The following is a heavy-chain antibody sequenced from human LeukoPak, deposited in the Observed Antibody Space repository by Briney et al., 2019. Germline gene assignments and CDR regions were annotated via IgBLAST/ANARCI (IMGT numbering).Heavy chain of an antibody. D-gene: IGHD6-19*01. CDR1: GFTFDDYA. J-gene: IGHJ4*02. Sequence: GRSLRLSCAASGFTFDDYAMHWVRQAPGKGLEWVSGISWNSGSIGYADSVKGRFTISRDNAKNSLYLQMNSLRAEGTALYYCAKDKDSSGWGRFGVDYWGQETLVTVSS. CDR2: ISWNSGSI. V-gene: IGHV3-9*01. CDR3: AKDKDSSGWGRFGVDY.